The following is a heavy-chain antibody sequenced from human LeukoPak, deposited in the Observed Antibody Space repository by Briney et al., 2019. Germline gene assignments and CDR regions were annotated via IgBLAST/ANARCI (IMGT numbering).Heavy chain of an antibody. Sequence: GGSLRLSCAASGFTFSSYEMNWVRQAPGKGLEWVSYISSSGSTIYYADSVKGRFTISRDNAKNSLYLQMNSLRAEDTAVYYCARDRYCSGGSCYEWMSYYYYYGMDVWGQGTTVTVS. CDR1: GFTFSSYE. V-gene: IGHV3-48*03. CDR2: ISSSGSTI. J-gene: IGHJ6*02. D-gene: IGHD2-15*01. CDR3: ARDRYCSGGSCYEWMSYYYYYGMDV.